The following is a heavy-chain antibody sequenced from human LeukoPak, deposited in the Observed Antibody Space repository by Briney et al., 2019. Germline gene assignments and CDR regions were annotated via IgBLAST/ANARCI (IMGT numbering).Heavy chain of an antibody. CDR1: GGTFSSYA. D-gene: IGHD3-10*01. V-gene: IGHV1-69*05. Sequence: GASVKVSCKASGGTFSSYAISWVRRAPGQGLEWMGGIIPIFGIANYAQKFQGRVTITTDESTSTAYMELSSLRSDDTAVYYCARAGHPGSYYYYMDVWGKGTTVTVSS. CDR3: ARAGHPGSYYYYMDV. CDR2: IIPIFGIA. J-gene: IGHJ6*03.